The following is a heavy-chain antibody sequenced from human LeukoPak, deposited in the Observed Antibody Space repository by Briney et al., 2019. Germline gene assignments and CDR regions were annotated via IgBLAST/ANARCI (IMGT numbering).Heavy chain of an antibody. Sequence: SVKVSCKASGGTFSSCAISWVRQAPGQGLEWMGGIIPIFGTANYAQKFQGRVTITADESTSTAYMELSSLRSEDTAVYYCAIRIAAAGIDYWGQGTLVTVSS. J-gene: IGHJ4*02. CDR2: IIPIFGTA. CDR3: AIRIAAAGIDY. CDR1: GGTFSSCA. V-gene: IGHV1-69*13. D-gene: IGHD6-13*01.